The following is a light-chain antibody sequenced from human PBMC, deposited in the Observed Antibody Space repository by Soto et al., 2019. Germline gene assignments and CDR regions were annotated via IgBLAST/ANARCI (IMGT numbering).Light chain of an antibody. CDR2: EVT. Sequence: QSALTQPASVSGSPGQSITISCTGTSSDVGGYNYVSWYQQHPGQVPKLTIYEVTNRPSGVSSRFSGSKSGNTASLTISGLQAEDEADYYCSSYTGGNPSYVFGTGTKVTVL. V-gene: IGLV2-14*01. CDR3: SSYTGGNPSYV. CDR1: SSDVGGYNY. J-gene: IGLJ1*01.